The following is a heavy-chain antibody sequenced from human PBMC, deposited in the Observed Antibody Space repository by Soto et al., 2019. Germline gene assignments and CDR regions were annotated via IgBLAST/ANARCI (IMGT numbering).Heavy chain of an antibody. J-gene: IGHJ6*02. V-gene: IGHV3-48*02. D-gene: IGHD3-16*01. CDR1: EFTFSSYS. Sequence: EVQLVESGGGLVQPGGSLRLSCAVGEFTFSSYSRNWVRQAPGKGLEWVSYISSSSSTIYYADSVKGRFTISRDNAKNSLYLQMNSLRDEDTAVYYCAREGVYYYYGMDVWGQGTTVTVSS. CDR2: ISSSSSTI. CDR3: AREGVYYYYGMDV.